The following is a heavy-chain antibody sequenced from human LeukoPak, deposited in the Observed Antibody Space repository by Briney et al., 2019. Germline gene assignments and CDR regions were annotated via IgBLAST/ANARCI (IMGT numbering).Heavy chain of an antibody. CDR1: GFTFSNYW. V-gene: IGHV3-74*01. D-gene: IGHD1-26*01. Sequence: GGSLRLSCAVSGFTFSNYWMHWGRQAPGKGLVWVSRINGDGSTTRYADSVKGRFTISRDNAKNTLYLQMNSLRAEDTAVYYCARDGWDPEAWGQGTLVTVSS. CDR2: INGDGSTT. J-gene: IGHJ5*02. CDR3: ARDGWDPEA.